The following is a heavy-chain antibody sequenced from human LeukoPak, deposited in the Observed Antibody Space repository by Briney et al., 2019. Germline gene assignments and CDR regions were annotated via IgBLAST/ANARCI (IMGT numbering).Heavy chain of an antibody. CDR1: GDSISSYY. J-gene: IGHJ6*03. D-gene: IGHD6-13*01. CDR3: ARSSSWPKYYYYYMDV. Sequence: SETLSLTCTVSGDSISSYYWSWIRQPPGKGLEWIGYIYYSGSTNYNPSLKSRVTISVDTSKNQFSLKLSSVTAADTAVYYCARSSSWPKYYYYYMDVWGKGTTVTVSS. V-gene: IGHV4-59*01. CDR2: IYYSGST.